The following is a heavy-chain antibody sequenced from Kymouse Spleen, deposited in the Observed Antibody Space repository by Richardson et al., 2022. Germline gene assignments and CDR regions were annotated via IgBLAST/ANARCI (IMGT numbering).Heavy chain of an antibody. Sequence: QVQLQESGPGLVKPSETLSLTCTVSGGSVSSGSYYWSWIRQPPGKGLEWIGYIYYSGSTNYNPSLKSRVTISVDTSKNQFSLKLSSVTAADTAVYYCARDVAAHDAFDIWGQGTMVTVSS. CDR1: GGSVSSGSYY. CDR3: ARDVAAHDAFDI. D-gene: IGHD6-6*01. CDR2: IYYSGST. V-gene: IGHV4-61*01. J-gene: IGHJ3*02.